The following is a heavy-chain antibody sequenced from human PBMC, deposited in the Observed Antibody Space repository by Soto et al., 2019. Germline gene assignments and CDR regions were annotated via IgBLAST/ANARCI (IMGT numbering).Heavy chain of an antibody. V-gene: IGHV3-23*01. J-gene: IGHJ4*02. CDR1: GFTFSDYT. CDR2: ILADYKP. Sequence: EVQLLESGGGLVRRGGSLTLSCAASGFTFSDYTMSWVRQAPGKALESISNILADYKPYYTDSVRGRFTISRDNCKNTLYLGRNSLRAEDTAVYYCARRTNGYFAYWGQGALVTVSS. D-gene: IGHD2-8*01. CDR3: ARRTNGYFAY.